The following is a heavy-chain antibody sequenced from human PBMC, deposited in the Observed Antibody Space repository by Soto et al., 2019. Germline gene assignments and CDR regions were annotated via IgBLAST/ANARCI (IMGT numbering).Heavy chain of an antibody. CDR3: ARDPAGTTPPNGFHP. J-gene: IGHJ5*02. V-gene: IGHV1-18*01. CDR2: ISAYNGNT. Sequence: QVQLVQSGAAVKKPGASVKVSCKVSGYTFTTYGISWERQAPGQGLEWMGWISAYNGNTNYAQQLQGRVTMTTDPSTSKAYMELRSLRSDDTAVYYCARDPAGTTPPNGFHPWGQGTLVTVSS. D-gene: IGHD1-7*01. CDR1: GYTFTTYG.